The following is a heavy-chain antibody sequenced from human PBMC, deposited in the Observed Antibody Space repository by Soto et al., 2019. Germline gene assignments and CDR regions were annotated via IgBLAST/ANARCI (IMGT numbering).Heavy chain of an antibody. Sequence: QVQLVQSGAEEKKPGASVKVSCKASGYTFTSYAMHWVRQAPGQRLEWMGWINAGNGNTKYSQKFQGRGTITRGTSASPAYMELSRLRCEDTAVYYCARDRGGRYCSGGSCSFDYWGQGTLVTVSS. V-gene: IGHV1-3*05. CDR1: GYTFTSYA. J-gene: IGHJ4*02. CDR2: INAGNGNT. CDR3: ARDRGGRYCSGGSCSFDY. D-gene: IGHD2-15*01.